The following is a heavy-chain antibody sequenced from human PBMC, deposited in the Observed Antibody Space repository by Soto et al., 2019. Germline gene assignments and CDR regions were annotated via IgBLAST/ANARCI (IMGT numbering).Heavy chain of an antibody. CDR1: GGSISSYY. Sequence: PSETLSLTCTVSGGSISSYYWSWIRQPPGKGLEWIGYIYYSGSANYNPSLKSRVIISVDTSKNQLSLKLSSVTAADTAVYYCARQLSFGTLYGMDVWGQGTTVTVSS. D-gene: IGHD3-10*01. CDR2: IYYSGSA. CDR3: ARQLSFGTLYGMDV. J-gene: IGHJ6*02. V-gene: IGHV4-59*08.